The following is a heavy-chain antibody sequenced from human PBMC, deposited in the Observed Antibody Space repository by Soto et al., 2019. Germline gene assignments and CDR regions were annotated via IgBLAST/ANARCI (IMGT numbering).Heavy chain of an antibody. CDR1: GGSISSYY. D-gene: IGHD3-10*01. Sequence: SETLSLTCTVSGGSISSYYWSWIRQPPGKGLEWIGYIYYSGSTNYNPSLKSRVTISVDTSKNQFSLKLSSVTAADTAVYYCARRDKWAYGSGSYQRYYYYMDVWGKGTTVTVSS. J-gene: IGHJ6*03. V-gene: IGHV4-59*08. CDR3: ARRDKWAYGSGSYQRYYYYMDV. CDR2: IYYSGST.